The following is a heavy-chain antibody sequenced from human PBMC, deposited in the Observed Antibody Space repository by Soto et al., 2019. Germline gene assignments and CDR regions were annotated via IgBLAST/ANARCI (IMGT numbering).Heavy chain of an antibody. D-gene: IGHD4-17*01. J-gene: IGHJ3*02. Sequence: QITLKESGPTLVKPTQTLTLTCTFSGFSLSTSGVGVGWIRQPPGKALEWLALIYWDDDKRYSPSLKSRLTITKDTAKNQVVLTMTNMDAVDTATYYCARNYGGNSDDAFDIWGQGTMVTVSS. CDR3: ARNYGGNSDDAFDI. CDR1: GFSLSTSGVG. CDR2: IYWDDDK. V-gene: IGHV2-5*02.